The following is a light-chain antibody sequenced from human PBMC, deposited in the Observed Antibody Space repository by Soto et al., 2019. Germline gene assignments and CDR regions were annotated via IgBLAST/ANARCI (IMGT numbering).Light chain of an antibody. Sequence: DIVMTQSPDSLAVSLGERATINCKSSQSVLYSSNNKNYLAWYQQKPGQPHKLLIYWASTRDSGVPDRFSGSGSGTDFTLTISSLQAEDVAFYYCQQYYSTPYTFGQGTKLEIK. CDR1: QSVLYSSNNKNY. J-gene: IGKJ2*01. CDR3: QQYYSTPYT. V-gene: IGKV4-1*01. CDR2: WAS.